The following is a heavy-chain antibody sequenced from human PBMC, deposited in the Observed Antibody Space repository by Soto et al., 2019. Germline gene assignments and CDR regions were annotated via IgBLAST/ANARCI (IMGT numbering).Heavy chain of an antibody. J-gene: IGHJ4*02. CDR2: IWYDGSNK. CDR1: GFTFSSYG. V-gene: IGHV3-33*01. Sequence: PGGSLRLSCAASGFTFSSYGMHWVRQAPGKGLEWVAVIWYDGSNKYYADSVKGRFTISRDNSKNTLYLQMNSLRAEDTAVYYCARHGGTPDLYFDYWGQGTPVPVSS. CDR3: ARHGGTPDLYFDY. D-gene: IGHD3-16*01.